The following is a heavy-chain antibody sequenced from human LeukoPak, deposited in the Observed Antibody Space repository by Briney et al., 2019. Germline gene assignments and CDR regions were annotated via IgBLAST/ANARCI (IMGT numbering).Heavy chain of an antibody. CDR1: GFTFSSYW. V-gene: IGHV3-7*01. CDR2: INHNGNVN. J-gene: IGHJ4*02. CDR3: ARVSTYYYDS. Sequence: GGSLRLSCAASGFTFSSYWMNWARQAPGKGLEWVASINHNGNVNYYADSVKGRFTISRDNAKNTLYLQMNSLRAEDTAVYYCARVSTYYYDSWGQGTLVTVSS. D-gene: IGHD3-22*01.